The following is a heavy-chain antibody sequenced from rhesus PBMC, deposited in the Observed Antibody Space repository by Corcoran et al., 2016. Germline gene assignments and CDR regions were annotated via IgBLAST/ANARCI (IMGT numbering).Heavy chain of an antibody. V-gene: IGHV1-111*02. CDR2: VDPEDGEA. CDR1: GYTFTDYY. CDR3: ATGGAAGNRVAGDAFDF. D-gene: IGHD6-31*01. Sequence: EVQLVQSGAEVKKPGASVKIACKASGYTFTDYYLHWVRQAPGKGREWMGRVDPEDGEAIHAQKFQDRVTITADTSTDTAYMELSSLRSEDTAVYYCATGGAAGNRVAGDAFDFWGQGLRVTVSS. J-gene: IGHJ3*01.